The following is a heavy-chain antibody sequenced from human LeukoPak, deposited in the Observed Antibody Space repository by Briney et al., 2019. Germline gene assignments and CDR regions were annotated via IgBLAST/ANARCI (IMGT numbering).Heavy chain of an antibody. CDR1: GFTFSSYA. D-gene: IGHD3-22*01. Sequence: GRSLRLSCAASGFTFSSYAMHRVRQAPGKGREGGAVISYDGSNKYYADSVKGRFTISRDNSKNTLYLQMNSLRAEDTAVYYCARVRNYYDSSGDSGGYWGQGTLVTVSS. CDR2: ISYDGSNK. J-gene: IGHJ4*02. CDR3: ARVRNYYDSSGDSGGY. V-gene: IGHV3-30-3*01.